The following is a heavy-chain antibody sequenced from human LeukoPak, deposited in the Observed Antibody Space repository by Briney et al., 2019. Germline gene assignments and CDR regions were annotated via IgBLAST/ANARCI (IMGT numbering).Heavy chain of an antibody. Sequence: GGSLRLSCAASGFTFSSYAMSWVRQAPGKGLEWVSAISGSGGSTYYADSVKGRFTISRDNSKNTLYLQMNSLRAEDTAVYYCAREYYYYDSSGLDYWGQGTLVTVSS. V-gene: IGHV3-23*01. CDR1: GFTFSSYA. D-gene: IGHD3-22*01. J-gene: IGHJ4*02. CDR2: ISGSGGST. CDR3: AREYYYYDSSGLDY.